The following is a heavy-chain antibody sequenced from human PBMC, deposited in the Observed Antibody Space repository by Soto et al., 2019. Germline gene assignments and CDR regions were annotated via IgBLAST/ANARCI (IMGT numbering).Heavy chain of an antibody. CDR3: ARHGGPYSICLLDY. D-gene: IGHD4-4*01. J-gene: IGHJ4*02. V-gene: IGHV4-59*08. Sequence: SETLSLTCAVYGGSFSGYYWTWIRQPPGKGLEWIGYIYYTGSTNYNPSLKSRVTISVDTSKNQFSLKLSSVTAADTALYYCARHGGPYSICLLDYWGQGTLVTVSS. CDR1: GGSFSGYY. CDR2: IYYTGST.